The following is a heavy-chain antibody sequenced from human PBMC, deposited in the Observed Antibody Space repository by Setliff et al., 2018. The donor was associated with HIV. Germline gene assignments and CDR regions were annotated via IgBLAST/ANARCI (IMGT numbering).Heavy chain of an antibody. Sequence: PSETLSLTCAVYNGSFSGYYWSWIRQSPGKGLEWIGEINHSGVTNYKPSLKSRVTISLDTSKNQVSLKLTSVTAADTALYYCARGHFVWLYYYYFALDIWGQGSTVTVSS. CDR3: ARGHFVWLYYYYFALDI. CDR2: INHSGVT. CDR1: NGSFSGYY. D-gene: IGHD3-9*01. V-gene: IGHV4-34*01. J-gene: IGHJ6*02.